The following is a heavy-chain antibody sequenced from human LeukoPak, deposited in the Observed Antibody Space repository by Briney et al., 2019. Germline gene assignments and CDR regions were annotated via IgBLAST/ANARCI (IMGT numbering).Heavy chain of an antibody. J-gene: IGHJ3*02. Sequence: GGSLRLSCGPSGFTFSSYNLNWVRQPPGRGLEWVSTISSSSNYIYYADSVKGRFTISRDNAKNSLYLQLNSLRAEDTAVYYCAGGLPYNDAFDIWGQGTMVTVSS. V-gene: IGHV3-21*01. CDR1: GFTFSSYN. D-gene: IGHD4-11*01. CDR2: ISSSSNYI. CDR3: AGGLPYNDAFDI.